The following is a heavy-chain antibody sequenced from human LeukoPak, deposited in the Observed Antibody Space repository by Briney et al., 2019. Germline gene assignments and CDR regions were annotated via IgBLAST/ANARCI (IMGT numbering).Heavy chain of an antibody. CDR2: IYHSGCT. CDR1: GGSISSYY. D-gene: IGHD3-10*01. V-gene: IGHV4-59*08. J-gene: IGHJ4*02. CDR3: ARHWLDSGTPDRFDY. Sequence: SETLSLTCIVSGGSISSYYWSWIRQPPGKGLEWIGHIYHSGCTNYNPSLKSRVTILVDTSKNQFSLKLSSVTAADTAVYYCARHWLDSGTPDRFDYWGQGTLVTVSS.